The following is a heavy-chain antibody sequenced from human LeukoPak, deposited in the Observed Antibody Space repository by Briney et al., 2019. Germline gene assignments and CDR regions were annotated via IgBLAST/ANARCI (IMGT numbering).Heavy chain of an antibody. D-gene: IGHD6-13*01. CDR1: GGSISSYY. CDR3: ARVSYSSSWYTYWYFDL. J-gene: IGHJ2*01. V-gene: IGHV4-59*08. Sequence: PSETLSLTCTVSGGSISSYYWSWIRQPPGKGLEWIGYIYYSGSTNYNPSLKSRVTISVDTSKNQFSLKLSSVTAADTAVYYCARVSYSSSWYTYWYFDLWGRGTLVTVSS. CDR2: IYYSGST.